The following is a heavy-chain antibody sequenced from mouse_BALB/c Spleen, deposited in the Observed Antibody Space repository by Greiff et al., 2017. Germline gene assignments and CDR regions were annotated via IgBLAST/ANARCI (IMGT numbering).Heavy chain of an antibody. J-gene: IGHJ3*01. CDR3: ARSRLYFPFAY. Sequence: EVQLVESGGALVQPGGSRKLSCAASGFTFSSFGMHWVRQAPEKGLEWVAYISSGSSTIYYADTVKGRFTISRDNPKNTLFLQMTSLRSEDTAMYYCARSRLYFPFAYWGQGTLVTVSA. CDR2: ISSGSSTI. V-gene: IGHV5-17*02. D-gene: IGHD1-1*01. CDR1: GFTFSSFG.